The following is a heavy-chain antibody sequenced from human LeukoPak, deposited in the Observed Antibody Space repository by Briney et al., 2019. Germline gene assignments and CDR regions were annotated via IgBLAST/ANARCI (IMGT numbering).Heavy chain of an antibody. D-gene: IGHD2-21*02. CDR3: ARVVETYCGGDCYPQPAYYFDY. CDR1: GGSFSGYY. CDR2: INHSGST. V-gene: IGHV4-34*01. J-gene: IGHJ4*02. Sequence: SETLSLTCAVYGGSFSGYYWSWILQPPGKGLEWIGEINHSGSTNYNPSLKSRVTISVDTSKNQFSLKLSSVTAADTAVYYCARVVETYCGGDCYPQPAYYFDYWGQGTLVTVSS.